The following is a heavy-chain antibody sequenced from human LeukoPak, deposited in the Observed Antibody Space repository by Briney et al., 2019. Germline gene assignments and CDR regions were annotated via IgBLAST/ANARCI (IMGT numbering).Heavy chain of an antibody. D-gene: IGHD1-1*01. CDR2: IYSDGVT. Sequence: GGSLRLSCAASGFIVNSYAMSWVRQAPGKGLAWVSLIYSDGVTQYADSVKGQFTISRDNSKNTLYLQMNSLRDEDTAVYFCARDRANGKTWVEFDPWGQGTLVTVSS. V-gene: IGHV3-66*02. CDR1: GFIVNSYA. CDR3: ARDRANGKTWVEFDP. J-gene: IGHJ5*02.